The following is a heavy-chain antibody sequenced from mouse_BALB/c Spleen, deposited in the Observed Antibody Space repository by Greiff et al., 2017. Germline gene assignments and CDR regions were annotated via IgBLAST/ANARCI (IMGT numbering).Heavy chain of an antibody. CDR1: GFSLTSYG. CDR2: IWSGGST. V-gene: IGHV2-4-1*01. CDR3: ARRGDGYDEKFAY. Sequence: QVHVKQSGPGLVQPSQSLSITCTVSGFSLTSYGVHWVRQSPGKGLEWLGVIWSGGSTDYNAAFISRLSISKDNSKSQVFFKMNSLQADDTAIYYCARRGDGYDEKFAYWGQGTLVTVSA. J-gene: IGHJ3*01. D-gene: IGHD2-2*01.